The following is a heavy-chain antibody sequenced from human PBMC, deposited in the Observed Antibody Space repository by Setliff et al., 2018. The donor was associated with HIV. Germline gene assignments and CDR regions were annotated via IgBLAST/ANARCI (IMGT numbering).Heavy chain of an antibody. V-gene: IGHV3-64*04. Sequence: GGSLRLSCSASGFTFSTYFMHWVRQAPGKGLEYVSAISSNGGSTYYADSVKGRFTISRDDSKNTLYLQMNSLKTEDTAVYYCTTDEGYSYGPWGQGTLVTVSS. CDR3: TTDEGYSYGP. D-gene: IGHD5-18*01. CDR2: ISSNGGST. CDR1: GFTFSTYF. J-gene: IGHJ5*02.